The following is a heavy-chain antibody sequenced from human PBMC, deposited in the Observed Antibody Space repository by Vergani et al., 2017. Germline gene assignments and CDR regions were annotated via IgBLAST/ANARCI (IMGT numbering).Heavy chain of an antibody. V-gene: IGHV1-18*01. J-gene: IGHJ6*02. D-gene: IGHD4-17*01. CDR1: GYTFTTYG. CDR2: ISAYNGDT. Sequence: QVPLVQSGAAVKTPGASVKVSCKASGYTFTTYGISWVRQAPGQGLEWMGWISAYNGDTHYAQNFQDRVTMTTDTSTTTAYMELRSLRSDDTAVYYCARDLAPTVTCALDIWGQGTTVTVSS. CDR3: ARDLAPTVTCALDI.